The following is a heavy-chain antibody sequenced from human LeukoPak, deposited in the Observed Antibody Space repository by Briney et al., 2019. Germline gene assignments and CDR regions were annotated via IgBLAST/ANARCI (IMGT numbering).Heavy chain of an antibody. V-gene: IGHV4-59*08. J-gene: IGHJ4*02. D-gene: IGHD1-26*01. CDR3: ARHKNTAGSDYFGD. CDR2: VYYSGST. CDR1: GGSISSYY. Sequence: SDTLSLTCAVSGGSISSYYWSWIRQPPGKGLEWIAYVYYSGSTNYNPSLKSRVTISVDTSKNQFSLELSSVTAADTAVYYCARHKNTAGSDYFGDWGQGTLVTVSS.